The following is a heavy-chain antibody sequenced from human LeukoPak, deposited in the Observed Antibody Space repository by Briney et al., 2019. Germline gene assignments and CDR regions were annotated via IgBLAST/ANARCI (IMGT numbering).Heavy chain of an antibody. Sequence: PSETLSLTCTVSGGSISSGSYYWSWIRQPAGKGLEWIGRIYTSGSTNYNPSLKSRVTISVDTSKNQFSLKLSSVTAADTAVYYCAREEVVSIAAAGETHYYYYYMDVWGKGTTVTVSS. D-gene: IGHD6-13*01. CDR3: AREEVVSIAAAGETHYYYYYMDV. V-gene: IGHV4-61*02. CDR1: GGSISSGSYY. CDR2: IYTSGST. J-gene: IGHJ6*03.